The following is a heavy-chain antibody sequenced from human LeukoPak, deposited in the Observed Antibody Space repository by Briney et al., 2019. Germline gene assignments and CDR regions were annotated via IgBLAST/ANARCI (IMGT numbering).Heavy chain of an antibody. CDR2: IYYSGST. CDR3: ARGVVSFHMDV. D-gene: IGHD2-15*01. V-gene: IGHV4-61*05. CDR1: GGSISSSSYY. J-gene: IGHJ6*03. Sequence: SETLSLTCTVSGGSISSSSYYWGWIRQPPGKGLEWIGYIYYSGSTNYNPSLKSRVTISVDTSKNQFSLKLSSVTAADTAVYYCARGVVSFHMDVWGKGTTVTVSS.